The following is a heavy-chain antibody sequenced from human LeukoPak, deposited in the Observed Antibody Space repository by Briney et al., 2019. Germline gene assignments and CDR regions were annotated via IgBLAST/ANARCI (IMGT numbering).Heavy chain of an antibody. CDR1: GYSFITYW. D-gene: IGHD5-12*01. V-gene: IGHV5-51*01. Sequence: GESLKISCKGSGYSFITYWIGWVRQMPGKGLEWMGIIYPGDSDTRYSPSLQGQVTISADKSISTAYLQWSSLKASDTAMYYCVSSSSGYILRYFDYWGQGTLVTVSS. J-gene: IGHJ4*02. CDR2: IYPGDSDT. CDR3: VSSSSGYILRYFDY.